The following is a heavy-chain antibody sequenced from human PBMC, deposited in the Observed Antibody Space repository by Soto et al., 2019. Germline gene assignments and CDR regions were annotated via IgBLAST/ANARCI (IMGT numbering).Heavy chain of an antibody. V-gene: IGHV4-31*03. CDR3: ARTIPDCSGGSCYEYGYYGKSNWFDP. J-gene: IGHJ5*02. D-gene: IGHD2-15*01. Sequence: SLTCTVSGGSISSGGYYWSWIRQHPGKGLEWIGYIYYSGSTYYNPSLKSRVTISVDTSKNQFSLKLSSVTAADTAVYYCARTIPDCSGGSCYEYGYYGKSNWFDPWGQGTLVTVSS. CDR2: IYYSGST. CDR1: GGSISSGGYY.